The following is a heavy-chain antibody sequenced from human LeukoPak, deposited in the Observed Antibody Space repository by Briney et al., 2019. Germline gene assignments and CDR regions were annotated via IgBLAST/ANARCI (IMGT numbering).Heavy chain of an antibody. CDR3: ARGTSSGWYYSFDY. CDR1: GYSVTSNSAA. CDR2: TYSRSKLYN. Sequence: SQTLSLTCAISGYSVTSNSAAWDWIRQSPSRGLEWLGRTYSRSKLYNDYAVSVKSRITINPDTSKNQFSLQLNSVTPEDTAVYYCARGTSSGWYYSFDYWGQGTLVTVSS. D-gene: IGHD6-19*01. V-gene: IGHV6-1*01. J-gene: IGHJ4*02.